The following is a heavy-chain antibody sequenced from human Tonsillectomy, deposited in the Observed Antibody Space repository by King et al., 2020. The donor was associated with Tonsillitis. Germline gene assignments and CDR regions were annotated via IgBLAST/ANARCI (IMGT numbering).Heavy chain of an antibody. CDR3: ARGQYYYDSSGYYASAFDI. J-gene: IGHJ3*02. CDR2: IYYSGST. D-gene: IGHD3-22*01. CDR1: GGSISSYY. V-gene: IGHV4-59*01. Sequence: QLQESGPGLVKPSETLSLTCTVSGGSISSYYWSWIRQPPGKGLEWSGYIYYSGSTNYNPSLKSRVTLSVDTTKNQFSLKLSSVTAADTAVYYCARGQYYYDSSGYYASAFDIWGQGTMVTVSS.